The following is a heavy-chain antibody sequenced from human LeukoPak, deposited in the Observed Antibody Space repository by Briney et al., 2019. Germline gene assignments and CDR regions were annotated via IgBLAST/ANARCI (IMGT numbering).Heavy chain of an antibody. CDR1: GYTFTAYY. V-gene: IGHV1-2*02. Sequence: ASVKVSCKASGYTFTAYYIYWVRQAPGQGLEWMGWINPNSGDTNYAQKFQGRVAMAWDTSISTAYMDLLKLTSDDTAVYYCARGDVYNDYWGEGPLITVST. CDR2: INPNSGDT. J-gene: IGHJ4*02. D-gene: IGHD5-24*01. CDR3: ARGDVYNDY.